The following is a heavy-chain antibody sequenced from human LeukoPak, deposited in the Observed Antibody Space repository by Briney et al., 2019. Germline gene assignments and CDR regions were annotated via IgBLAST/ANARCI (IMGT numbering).Heavy chain of an antibody. CDR3: ATDRYIGFGELLSY. CDR1: GYTLTELS. D-gene: IGHD3-10*01. V-gene: IGHV1-24*01. CDR2: FDPEDGET. J-gene: IGHJ4*02. Sequence: ASVKVSCKVSGYTLTELSMLWVRQAPGKGLEWMGGFDPEDGETIYAQKFQGRVTMTEDTSTDTAYMELSSLRSEDTAVYYCATDRYIGFGELLSYWGQGTLVTVSS.